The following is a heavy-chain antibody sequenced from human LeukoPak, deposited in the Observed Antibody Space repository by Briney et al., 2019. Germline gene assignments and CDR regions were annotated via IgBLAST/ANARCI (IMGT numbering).Heavy chain of an antibody. Sequence: ASVKASCKASGYTFTSYDINWVRQATGQGLEWMGWMNPNSGNTGYAQKFQGRVTITRNTSISTAYMELSSLRSEDTAVYYCARGIDGYNYALGYWGQGTLVTVSS. CDR2: MNPNSGNT. CDR1: GYTFTSYD. V-gene: IGHV1-8*03. D-gene: IGHD5-24*01. CDR3: ARGIDGYNYALGY. J-gene: IGHJ4*02.